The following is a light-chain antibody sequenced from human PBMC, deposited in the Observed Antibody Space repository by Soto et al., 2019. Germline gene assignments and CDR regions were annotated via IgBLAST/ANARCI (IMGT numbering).Light chain of an antibody. CDR1: TGAVTSGNY. CDR2: TTN. V-gene: IGLV7-43*01. Sequence: VVTQEPSLTVSPGGTVTLTCASSTGAVTSGNYPSWFQQKPGQTPRTLIYTTNSRHSWTPARFSGSLLGGKAALTLSGVQPEDEAEYYCLLYYGGAQLVFGGGTKVTVL. CDR3: LLYYGGAQLV. J-gene: IGLJ3*02.